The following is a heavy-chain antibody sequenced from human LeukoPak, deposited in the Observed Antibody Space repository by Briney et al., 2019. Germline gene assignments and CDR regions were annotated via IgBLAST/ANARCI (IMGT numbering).Heavy chain of an antibody. V-gene: IGHV3-23*01. D-gene: IGHD1-26*01. CDR3: TRRMGGTPGY. Sequence: GGSLRLSCAASGFTFTNYAMAWVRQAPGKGLEWVSAIGGDGRGTDYADSVKGRFTISRDNSKNTLYLQMNSLRAEDTALYYCTRRMGGTPGYWGLGTLVTVPS. CDR2: IGGDGRGT. CDR1: GFTFTNYA. J-gene: IGHJ4*02.